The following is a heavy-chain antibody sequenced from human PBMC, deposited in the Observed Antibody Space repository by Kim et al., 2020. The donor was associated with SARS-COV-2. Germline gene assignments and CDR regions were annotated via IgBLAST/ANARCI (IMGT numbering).Heavy chain of an antibody. V-gene: IGHV4-4*02. CDR2: T. Sequence: TNYTPPLKSGATISVDKPKNHFPLKLSSVTAADTAVYYCARVVSNWFDPWGQGTLVTVSS. J-gene: IGHJ5*02. CDR3: ARVVSNWFDP.